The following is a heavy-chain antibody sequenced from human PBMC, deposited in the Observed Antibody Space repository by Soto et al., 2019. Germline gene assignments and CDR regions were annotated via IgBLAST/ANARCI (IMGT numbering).Heavy chain of an antibody. CDR1: GYTFTSYG. CDR2: ISAYNGNT. Sequence: ASVKVSCKASGYTFTSYGISWVRQAPGQGLEWMGWISAYNGNTNYAQKLQGRVTMTTDTSTSTAYMELRSLRSDDTAVYYCAREVGQGAAAFQIYYDSSGYSPIGAFDIWGQGTMVTVSS. V-gene: IGHV1-18*01. D-gene: IGHD3-22*01. CDR3: AREVGQGAAAFQIYYDSSGYSPIGAFDI. J-gene: IGHJ3*02.